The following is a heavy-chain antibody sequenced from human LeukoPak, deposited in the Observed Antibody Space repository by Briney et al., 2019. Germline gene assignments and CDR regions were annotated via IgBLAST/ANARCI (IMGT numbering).Heavy chain of an antibody. CDR1: GFTFSSYA. CDR2: IRSSSTTI. CDR3: ARAKRNGFDI. J-gene: IGHJ3*02. Sequence: GGSLRLSCAASGFTFSSYAMNWVRQAPGKGLEWVSYIRSSSTTIYYADSVKGRFTISRDNAKNSLYLQMNSLRAEDTAVYYCARAKRNGFDIWGQGTMVTVSS. V-gene: IGHV3-48*01.